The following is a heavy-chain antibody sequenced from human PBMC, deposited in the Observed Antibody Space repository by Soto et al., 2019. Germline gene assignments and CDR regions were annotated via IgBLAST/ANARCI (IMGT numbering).Heavy chain of an antibody. J-gene: IGHJ6*02. V-gene: IGHV1-2*04. D-gene: IGHD5-18*01. Sequence: ASVKVSCEASGYTFTGYYMHWVRQAPGQGLEWMGWINPNSGGTNYAQKFQGWATMTRDTSISTAYMELSRLRSDDTAVYYCARDQMATAYYYYGMDVWGQGTTVTVSS. CDR2: INPNSGGT. CDR3: ARDQMATAYYYYGMDV. CDR1: GYTFTGYY.